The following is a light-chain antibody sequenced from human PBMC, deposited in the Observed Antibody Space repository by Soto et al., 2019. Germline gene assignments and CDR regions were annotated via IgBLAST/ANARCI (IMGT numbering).Light chain of an antibody. Sequence: EIVLTQSPATLSLSPGERATLSCRASQSVSSFLAWYQQKPGQAPRLLIYDASNRAAGIPTRFSGSGSGTDFTLNICSLEAEDFVVYYCQQRINWPLTFGGGTKVESK. CDR3: QQRINWPLT. V-gene: IGKV3-11*01. J-gene: IGKJ4*01. CDR2: DAS. CDR1: QSVSSF.